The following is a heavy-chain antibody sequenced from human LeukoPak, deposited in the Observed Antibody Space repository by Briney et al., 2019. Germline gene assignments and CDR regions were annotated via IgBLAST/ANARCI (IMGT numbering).Heavy chain of an antibody. D-gene: IGHD3-10*01. CDR1: GGPFSGYY. V-gene: IGHV4-34*01. CDR2: INHSGST. Sequence: SETLSLTCAVYGGPFSGYYWSWIRQPPGKGLEWIGEINHSGSTNYNPSLKSRVTISVDTSKNQFSLKLSSVTAADTAVYYCARVGYGSGSYFVRSLFDYWGQGTLVTVSS. J-gene: IGHJ4*02. CDR3: ARVGYGSGSYFVRSLFDY.